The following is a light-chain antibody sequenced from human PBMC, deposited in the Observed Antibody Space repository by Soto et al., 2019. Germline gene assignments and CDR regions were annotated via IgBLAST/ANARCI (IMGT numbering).Light chain of an antibody. CDR3: QQSNNWPRT. Sequence: DIEMTQSPSTLSVSPGDRVTLSCRASQSVSTYLAWYQQKPGKAPKLLIYGASTVRTGVPARFSGSGSGTEFSLTISSLQSEDFAVYYCQQSNNWPRTFGEGTKVEIK. CDR2: GAS. V-gene: IGKV3-15*01. J-gene: IGKJ1*01. CDR1: QSVSTY.